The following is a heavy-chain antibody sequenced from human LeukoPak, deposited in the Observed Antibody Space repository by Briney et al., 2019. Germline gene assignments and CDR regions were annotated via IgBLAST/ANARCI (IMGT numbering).Heavy chain of an antibody. CDR1: GYTFTGYY. V-gene: IGHV1-2*02. J-gene: IGHJ5*02. Sequence: ASVKVSCKASGYTFTGYYMHWVRQAPGQGLEWMGWINPNSGGTNYAQKFQGRVTMTRDTSISTAYMELSRLRSDDTAVYYCARDQGSGWLNWLDPWGQGTLVTVSS. CDR3: ARDQGSGWLNWLDP. D-gene: IGHD6-19*01. CDR2: INPNSGGT.